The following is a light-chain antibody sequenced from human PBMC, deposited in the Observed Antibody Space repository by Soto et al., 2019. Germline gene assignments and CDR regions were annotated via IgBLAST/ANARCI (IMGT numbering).Light chain of an antibody. CDR2: GVS. J-gene: IGLJ3*02. CDR1: SSDVGGYAY. V-gene: IGLV2-14*01. Sequence: QSVLTQPASVSGSPGQSITISCTGTSSDVGGYAYVSWYQQYPGKAPKVLIRGVSIRPSGVSIRFSASKSANTASLTISGLQAEDEALYYCSSYTTSNTWVFGGGTKVTVL. CDR3: SSYTTSNTWV.